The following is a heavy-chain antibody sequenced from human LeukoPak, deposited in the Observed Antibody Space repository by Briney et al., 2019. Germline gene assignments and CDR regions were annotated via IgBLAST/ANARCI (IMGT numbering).Heavy chain of an antibody. CDR2: IYTSRST. CDR1: GGSISSGSYY. Sequence: SQTLSLTCTVSGGSISSGSYYWSWIRRPAGKGLEWIGRIYTSRSTNYNPSLKSRVTISVDTSKNQFYLKLSSVTAADTAVYYCASGYYYRNDYWGQGTLVTVSS. D-gene: IGHD3-22*01. CDR3: ASGYYYRNDY. V-gene: IGHV4-61*02. J-gene: IGHJ4*02.